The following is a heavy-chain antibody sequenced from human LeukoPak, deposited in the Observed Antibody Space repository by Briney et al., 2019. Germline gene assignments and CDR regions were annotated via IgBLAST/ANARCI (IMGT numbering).Heavy chain of an antibody. CDR2: IYTGGTT. CDR3: ARGSEGYYFDY. V-gene: IGHV3-53*01. CDR1: GFTVSSNY. Sequence: PGGSLRLSCAASGFTVSSNYMSWVRQAPGKGLEWVSVIYTGGTTYYADSVKGRFTISRDNPKNTLYLQMNSLRAEDTAVYYCARGSEGYYFDYWGQGTLVTVSS. J-gene: IGHJ4*02.